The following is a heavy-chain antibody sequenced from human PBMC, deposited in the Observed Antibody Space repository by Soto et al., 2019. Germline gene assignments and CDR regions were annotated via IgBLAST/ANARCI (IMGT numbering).Heavy chain of an antibody. CDR1: GYTFTSYA. D-gene: IGHD1-26*01. CDR3: ARDLGVVGALNWFDP. Sequence: GASVKVSCKASGYTFTSYAMHWVRQDKEQRLEWMGWINAGNGNTKYSQKFQGRVTITRDTSASTAYMELSSLRSEDTAVYYCARDLGVVGALNWFDPWGQGTLVTVSS. J-gene: IGHJ5*02. CDR2: INAGNGNT. V-gene: IGHV1-3*01.